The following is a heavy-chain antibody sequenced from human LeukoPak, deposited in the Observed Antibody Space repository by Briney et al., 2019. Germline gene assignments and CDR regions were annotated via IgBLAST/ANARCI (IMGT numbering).Heavy chain of an antibody. CDR3: ARDIPHYDILTGYYTGEYYFDY. V-gene: IGHV1-69*04. J-gene: IGHJ4*02. Sequence: GASVKVSCKASGGTFSSYAISWVRQAPGQGLEWMGRIIPILGIANHAQKFQGRVTITADKSTSTAYMELSSLRSEDTAVYYCARDIPHYDILTGYYTGEYYFDYWGQGTLVTVSS. CDR1: GGTFSSYA. D-gene: IGHD3-9*01. CDR2: IIPILGIA.